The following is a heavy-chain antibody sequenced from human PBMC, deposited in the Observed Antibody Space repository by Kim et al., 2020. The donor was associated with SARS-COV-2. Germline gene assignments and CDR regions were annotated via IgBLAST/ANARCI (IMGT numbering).Heavy chain of an antibody. J-gene: IGHJ6*02. CDR1: GYTFTSYA. V-gene: IGHV1-3*01. CDR2: INAGNGNT. CDR3: ARYLSYSSSWYYDYGMDV. Sequence: ASVKVSCKASGYTFTSYAMHRVRQAPGQRLEWMGWINAGNGNTKYSQKFQGRVTITRDTSASTAYMELSSLRSEDTAVYYCARYLSYSSSWYYDYGMDVWGQGPRVPVS. D-gene: IGHD6-13*01.